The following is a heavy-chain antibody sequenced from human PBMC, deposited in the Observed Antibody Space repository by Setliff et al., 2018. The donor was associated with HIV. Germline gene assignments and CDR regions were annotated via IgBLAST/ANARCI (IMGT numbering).Heavy chain of an antibody. J-gene: IGHJ4*02. Sequence: GGSLRLSCAASGFTFSGYSMHWVRQAPGKGLEWVSCISSSSSYINYADSVKGRFTISRDNAKNSLYLQMNSLRAEDTAVYYCARARGSPTSYFDYWGQGTLVTVSS. CDR2: ISSSSSYI. CDR1: GFTFSGYS. V-gene: IGHV3-21*01. D-gene: IGHD1-26*01. CDR3: ARARGSPTSYFDY.